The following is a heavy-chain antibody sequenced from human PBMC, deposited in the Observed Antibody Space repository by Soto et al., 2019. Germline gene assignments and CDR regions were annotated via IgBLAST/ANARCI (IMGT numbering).Heavy chain of an antibody. V-gene: IGHV3-66*01. Sequence: PGGSLRLSCAASGFTVSSNYMSWVRQAPGKGLEWVSVIYSGGSTYYADSVKGRFTISRDNSNNTLYLQMNSLRAEDTAVYYCTTTLGWFGELYWGRGTLVTVSS. CDR1: GFTVSSNY. D-gene: IGHD3-10*01. J-gene: IGHJ4*02. CDR3: TTTLGWFGELY. CDR2: IYSGGST.